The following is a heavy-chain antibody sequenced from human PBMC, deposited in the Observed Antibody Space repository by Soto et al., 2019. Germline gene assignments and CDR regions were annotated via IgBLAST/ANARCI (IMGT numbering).Heavy chain of an antibody. CDR3: ARGLATLPVFAFDI. V-gene: IGHV2-5*01. CDR1: GFSLSTSGVG. D-gene: IGHD6-6*01. J-gene: IGHJ3*02. CDR2: IYWSGDE. Sequence: QGTLKEYGPTLVNPTQTLTLTCSFSGFSLSTSGVGVGWIRQSPGKALEWLALIYWSGDEHYRPSLKSRLSIIKDTSKNHVVLIMTDMDPVDTATYYCARGLATLPVFAFDIWGQGTMVTVSS.